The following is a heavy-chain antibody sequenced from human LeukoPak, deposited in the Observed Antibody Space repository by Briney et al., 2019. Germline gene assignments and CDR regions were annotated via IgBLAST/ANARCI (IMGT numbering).Heavy chain of an antibody. CDR1: GFTFSNYN. J-gene: IGHJ5*02. CDR3: ASLLDRITISGLDTNWFDP. D-gene: IGHD3/OR15-3a*01. V-gene: IGHV3-21*01. CDR2: ITYDSSYI. Sequence: GGSLRLSCAASGFTFSNYNMNWVRQAPGKGLEWVSLITYDSSYIYYADAVKGRFTISRDNTKNSLYLQMNSLRAEDTAVYYCASLLDRITISGLDTNWFDPWGQGTLVTVSS.